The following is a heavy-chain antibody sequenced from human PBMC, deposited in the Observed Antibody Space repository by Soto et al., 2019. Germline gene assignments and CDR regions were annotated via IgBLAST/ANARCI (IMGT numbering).Heavy chain of an antibody. CDR2: IGGSGSST. J-gene: IGHJ4*02. V-gene: IGHV3-23*01. D-gene: IGHD6-19*01. CDR1: GFTFSSYA. CDR3: AKAQPGVAVAGTGDN. Sequence: GGSLRLSCAASGFTFSSYAMSWVRQAPWKGLEWVSAIGGSGSSTYYADSVKGRFTISRDNSKNTLYLQMDSLRAEDTAVYYCAKAQPGVAVAGTGDNWGQGTLVTVS.